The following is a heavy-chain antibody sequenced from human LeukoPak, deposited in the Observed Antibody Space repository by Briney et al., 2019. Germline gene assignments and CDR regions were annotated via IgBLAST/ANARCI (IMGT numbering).Heavy chain of an antibody. V-gene: IGHV3-13*01. Sequence: GGSLRLSCAASGFTFIDYDMHWVRQVIGKGLEWVSAIGIRGDTHYSGSVKGRFTISRENAESSLYLQMNSLRAEDTAVYYCAKAVNDFDYWGQGTLVTVSS. CDR2: IGIRGDT. CDR1: GFTFIDYD. CDR3: AKAVNDFDY. D-gene: IGHD2-8*01. J-gene: IGHJ4*02.